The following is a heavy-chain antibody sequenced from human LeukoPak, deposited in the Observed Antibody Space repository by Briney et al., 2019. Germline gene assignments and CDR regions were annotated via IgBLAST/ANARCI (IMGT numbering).Heavy chain of an antibody. J-gene: IGHJ2*01. D-gene: IGHD5-12*01. CDR3: ARVPATPPNYWHFDL. Sequence: GGSLRLSCAASGFTFTSYRMNWVRQAPGKGLEWVSYISSSSSTIYYTDSVKGRFTISRDNAKNSLYLQMNSLRAEDTAVYYCARVPATPPNYWHFDLWGRGTLVTVSS. CDR1: GFTFTSYR. V-gene: IGHV3-48*01. CDR2: ISSSSSTI.